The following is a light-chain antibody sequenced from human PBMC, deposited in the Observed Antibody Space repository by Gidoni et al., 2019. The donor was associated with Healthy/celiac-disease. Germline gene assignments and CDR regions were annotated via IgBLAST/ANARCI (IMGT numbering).Light chain of an antibody. Sequence: DIVMTQSPDSLDVSLGERDTINCKSSQSVLYSSNNKNYLAWYHQKPGQPPKLLIYWASTRESGVPDRFSGSGSGTDFTLTISSLQAEDGAVYYCQQYYSTQWTFGQGTKVEIK. J-gene: IGKJ1*01. V-gene: IGKV4-1*01. CDR2: WAS. CDR1: QSVLYSSNNKNY. CDR3: QQYYSTQWT.